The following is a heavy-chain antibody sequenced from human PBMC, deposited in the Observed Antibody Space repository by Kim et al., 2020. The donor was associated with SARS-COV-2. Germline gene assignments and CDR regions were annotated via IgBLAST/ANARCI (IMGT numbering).Heavy chain of an antibody. CDR3: ARAPYTNYSNSDF. D-gene: IGHD4-4*01. J-gene: IGHJ4*02. V-gene: IGHV3-43*01. Sequence: YADSVKGRFTISRDNSKNSLYLQMNSLRTADTGVYYCARAPYTNYSNSDFWGQGTLVTVSS.